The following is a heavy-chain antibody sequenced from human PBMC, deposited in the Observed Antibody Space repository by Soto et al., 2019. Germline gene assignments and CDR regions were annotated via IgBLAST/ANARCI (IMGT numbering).Heavy chain of an antibody. CDR1: GYIFTSYW. CDR3: AAGGISPGNYNYYAMDV. D-gene: IGHD3-16*01. V-gene: IGHV5-51*01. CDR2: IYPGDSDT. J-gene: IGHJ6*02. Sequence: PGESLKISCNGSGYIFTSYWIGWVRQMPGKGLEWMGFIYPGDSDTRYSPSFQGQVTISADKSISTAYLQWSSLKASDTAVYYCAAGGISPGNYNYYAMDVWGQGTTVTVSS.